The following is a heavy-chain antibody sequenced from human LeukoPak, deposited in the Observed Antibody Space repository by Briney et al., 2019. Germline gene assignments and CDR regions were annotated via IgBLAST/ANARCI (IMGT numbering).Heavy chain of an antibody. J-gene: IGHJ2*01. V-gene: IGHV3-33*02. Sequence: GGSLRLSCAASEFTFSSYSMNWVRQAPGKGLEWVAAIWFDGSKTYYEDSVKGRFTISRDTSANTLFLQMNSLAAEDTAVYYCARATPYDWHFGLWGRGTLVIVSS. CDR3: ARATPYDWHFGL. CDR1: EFTFSSYS. D-gene: IGHD4-17*01. CDR2: IWFDGSKT.